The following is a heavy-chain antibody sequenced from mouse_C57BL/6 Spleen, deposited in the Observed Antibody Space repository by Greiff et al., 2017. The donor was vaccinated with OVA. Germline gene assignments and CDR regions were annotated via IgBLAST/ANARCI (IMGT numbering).Heavy chain of an antibody. D-gene: IGHD2-3*01. CDR3: AREDGSYFDY. CDR2: ISDGGSYT. Sequence: EVQRVESGGGLVKPGGSLKLSCAASGFTFSSYAMSWVRQTPEKRLEWVATISDGGSYTYYPDNVKGRFTISRDNAKNNLYLQMSHLKSEDTAMYYCAREDGSYFDYWGQGTTLTVSS. CDR1: GFTFSSYA. V-gene: IGHV5-4*01. J-gene: IGHJ2*01.